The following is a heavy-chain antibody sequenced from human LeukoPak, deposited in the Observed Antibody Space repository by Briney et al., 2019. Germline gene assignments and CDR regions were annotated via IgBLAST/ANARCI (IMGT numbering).Heavy chain of an antibody. J-gene: IGHJ4*02. Sequence: SETLSLTCTVSGGSISSSSYYWGWIRQPPGKGLEWIGEINHSGSTNYNPSLKSRVAMSVDTSKNQFSLKLSSVTAADTAVYYCASCTDPTGFEYWGQGTLVTVSS. CDR3: ASCTDPTGFEY. D-gene: IGHD2-8*01. V-gene: IGHV4-39*07. CDR1: GGSISSSSYY. CDR2: INHSGST.